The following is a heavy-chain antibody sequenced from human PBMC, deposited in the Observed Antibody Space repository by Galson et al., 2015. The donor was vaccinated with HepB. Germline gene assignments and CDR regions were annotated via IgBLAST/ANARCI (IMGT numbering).Heavy chain of an antibody. CDR2: MNTNTGTQ. Sequence: SVKVSCKASGYTFTDYVVNWVRQAPGQGLEWMGWMNTNTGTQTYAPAVAGRFVFSLDTSVTTAYLQISSLETDDTAVYYCARSPLRFLDWLPYYDYYYMDVWGEGTTVTVSS. CDR1: GYTFTDYV. J-gene: IGHJ6*03. V-gene: IGHV7-4-1*02. CDR3: ARSPLRFLDWLPYYDYYYMDV. D-gene: IGHD3-3*01.